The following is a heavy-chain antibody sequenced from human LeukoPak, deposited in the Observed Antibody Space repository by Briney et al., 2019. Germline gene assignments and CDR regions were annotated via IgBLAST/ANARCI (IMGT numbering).Heavy chain of an antibody. D-gene: IGHD6-6*01. Sequence: SETLSLTCTVSGGSISSYYWSWIRQPPGKGLEWIGYIYYSGSNNYNPSLKSRVTISVDTSNNQFSLKLSSVTAADTAVYYCARHRRAARGHFDYWGQGTLVTVSS. J-gene: IGHJ4*02. CDR3: ARHRRAARGHFDY. V-gene: IGHV4-59*08. CDR1: GGSISSYY. CDR2: IYYSGSN.